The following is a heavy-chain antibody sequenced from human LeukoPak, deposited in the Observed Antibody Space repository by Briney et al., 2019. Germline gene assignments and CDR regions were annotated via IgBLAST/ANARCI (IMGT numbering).Heavy chain of an antibody. D-gene: IGHD3-22*01. CDR1: GFTFSSYW. J-gene: IGHJ4*02. V-gene: IGHV3-7*01. Sequence: GGSLRLSCAASGFTFSSYWMSWVRQAPGKGLEWVANIKQDGSEKYYVDSVKGRFTISRDNAKNSLYLQMNSLRAEDTAVYYCARVGYYYDSSGFDYWGQGTLVTVSS. CDR3: ARVGYYYDSSGFDY. CDR2: IKQDGSEK.